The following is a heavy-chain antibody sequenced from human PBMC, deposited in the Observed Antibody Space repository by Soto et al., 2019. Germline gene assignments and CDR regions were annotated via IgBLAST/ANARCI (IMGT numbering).Heavy chain of an antibody. CDR3: ARYSLDYGGNLGVFDI. D-gene: IGHD4-17*01. V-gene: IGHV3-72*01. CDR1: GFTFSDHY. CDR2: IRNKANSYTT. Sequence: GGSLRLSCAASGFTFSDHYMDWVRQAPGKGLEWVGRIRNKANSYTTEYAASVKGRFTISRDDSKSSLYLQMNSLKTEDAAVYYCARYSLDYGGNLGVFDIWGKGTMVTVSS. J-gene: IGHJ3*02.